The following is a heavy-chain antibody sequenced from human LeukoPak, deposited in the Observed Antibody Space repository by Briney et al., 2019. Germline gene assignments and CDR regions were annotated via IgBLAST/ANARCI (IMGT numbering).Heavy chain of an antibody. CDR2: INPNSGGT. V-gene: IGHV1-2*02. Sequence: ASVKVSCKASGYTFTGYYMHWVRQAPGQGLEWMGWINPNSGGTNYAQKFQGRVTMTRDTSISTAYMELSRLRSDDTAVYYCARDHSSIAVAGSFGYWGQGTLVTVSS. CDR1: GYTFTGYY. J-gene: IGHJ4*02. CDR3: ARDHSSIAVAGSFGY. D-gene: IGHD6-19*01.